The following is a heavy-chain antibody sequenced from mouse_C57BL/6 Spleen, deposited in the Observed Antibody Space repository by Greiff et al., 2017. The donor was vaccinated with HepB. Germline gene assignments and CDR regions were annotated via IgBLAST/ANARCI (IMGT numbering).Heavy chain of an antibody. CDR2: IDPEDGET. V-gene: IGHV14-2*01. CDR1: GFNIKDYY. Sequence: VQLQQSGAELVKPGASVKLSCTASGFNIKDYYMHWVKQRTEQGLEWIGRIDPEDGETKYAPKFKGKATITADTASNTACLQLSSLTSEDTAVYYGASLFITTVVGAMDYWGQGTSVTVSS. J-gene: IGHJ4*01. CDR3: ASLFITTVVGAMDY. D-gene: IGHD1-1*01.